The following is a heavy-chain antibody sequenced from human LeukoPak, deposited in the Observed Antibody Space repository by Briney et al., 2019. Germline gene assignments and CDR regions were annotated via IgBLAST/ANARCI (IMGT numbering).Heavy chain of an antibody. Sequence: PGGSLRLSCAASGFTFTSYAISWVRQAPGKGLEWVSVTYSGGSTYYADSVKGRFTISRDNSKNTVYLQMNSLRAEDTAIYYCARRSWPSGSYYLAHFYMDVWGKGTTVTVSS. CDR1: GFTFTSYA. J-gene: IGHJ6*03. CDR2: TYSGGST. V-gene: IGHV3-23*03. CDR3: ARRSWPSGSYYLAHFYMDV. D-gene: IGHD1-26*01.